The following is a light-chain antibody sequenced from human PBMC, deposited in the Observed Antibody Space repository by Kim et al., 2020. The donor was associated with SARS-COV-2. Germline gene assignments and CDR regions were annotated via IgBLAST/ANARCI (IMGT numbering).Light chain of an antibody. J-gene: IGLJ3*02. V-gene: IGLV3-1*01. Sequence: SVAPGQTARITCSGDKWGDKYACWYQQKTGQSPVLVIYQDSKRPSGIPERFSGSNSGNTDTLTISGTQAMDEADYYCQAWDSSTGVFGGGTQLTVL. CDR3: QAWDSSTGV. CDR2: QDS. CDR1: KWGDKY.